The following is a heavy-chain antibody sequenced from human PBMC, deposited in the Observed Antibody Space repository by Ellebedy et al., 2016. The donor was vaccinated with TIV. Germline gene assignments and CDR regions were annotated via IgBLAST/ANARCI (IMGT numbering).Heavy chain of an antibody. CDR3: ARRAYGTGFDS. Sequence: SETLSLXCTVSGDSISSHYWSWIRQPPGKGLEWIGYISYSGSTNYNPSLKSRVFISVDTSKNQFSLKVTSVTASDTAVYYCARRAYGTGFDSWGQGTLVTVSS. D-gene: IGHD3/OR15-3a*01. CDR1: GDSISSHY. CDR2: ISYSGST. J-gene: IGHJ4*02. V-gene: IGHV4-59*08.